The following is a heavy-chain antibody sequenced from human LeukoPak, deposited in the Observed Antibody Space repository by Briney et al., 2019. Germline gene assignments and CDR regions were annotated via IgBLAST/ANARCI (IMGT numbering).Heavy chain of an antibody. CDR2: IYYSGMA. D-gene: IGHD6-19*01. Sequence: SETLSLTCTVSGGSISRYYGRWVRQPPGKRPEWIGCIYYSGMATYNPSLKSRVTIAVETSKNQSSLKLSSVTAADTAVYYCATAPGFSSGWRDYWGRGALVTVSS. J-gene: IGHJ4*02. V-gene: IGHV4-59*01. CDR1: GGSISRYY. CDR3: ATAPGFSSGWRDY.